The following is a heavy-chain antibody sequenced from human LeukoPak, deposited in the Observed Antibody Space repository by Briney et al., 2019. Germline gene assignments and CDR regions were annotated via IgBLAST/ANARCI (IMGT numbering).Heavy chain of an antibody. CDR2: IESKTDGGTT. CDR3: ATYLLDSSNVLSDY. D-gene: IGHD3-22*01. CDR1: GFAFSYAW. V-gene: IGHV3-15*04. Sequence: PGGSLRLSCAASGFAFSYAWMSWVRQAPGKGLEWVGRIESKTDGGTTDYGAPVKGRFTLSRDDSKNTLYLQMNSLKTEDTAVYYCATYLLDSSNVLSDYWGQGTLVTVSS. J-gene: IGHJ4*02.